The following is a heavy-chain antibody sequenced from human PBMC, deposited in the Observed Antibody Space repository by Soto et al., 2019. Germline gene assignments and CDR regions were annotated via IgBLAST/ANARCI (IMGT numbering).Heavy chain of an antibody. V-gene: IGHV3-48*03. CDR1: GFTFSSYE. D-gene: IGHD1-26*01. J-gene: IGHJ6*02. CDR2: ISSSGSTI. Sequence: EVQLVESGGGLVQPGGSLRLSCAASGFTFSSYEMNWVRQAPGKGLEWVSYISSSGSTIYYADSVKGRFTISRDNAKNSLYLQMNSLRAEDTAVYYCARGHSGSYYRYYYYYYGMDVWGQGTTVTVSS. CDR3: ARGHSGSYYRYYYYYYGMDV.